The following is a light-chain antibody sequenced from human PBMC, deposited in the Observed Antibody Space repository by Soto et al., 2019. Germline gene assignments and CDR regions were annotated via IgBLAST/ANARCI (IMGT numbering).Light chain of an antibody. CDR2: DVS. CDR3: SSYTSSSTLLYV. CDR1: SSDVCGYDY. V-gene: IGLV2-14*01. J-gene: IGLJ1*01. Sequence: QSVLTQPASVSGSPGQSITISCTGTSSDVCGYDYVSWYQQHPGRAPKLMIYDVSNRPSGVSNRFSGSKSGNTASLTISGLQAEDEADYYCSSYTSSSTLLYVFGPGTKVTIL.